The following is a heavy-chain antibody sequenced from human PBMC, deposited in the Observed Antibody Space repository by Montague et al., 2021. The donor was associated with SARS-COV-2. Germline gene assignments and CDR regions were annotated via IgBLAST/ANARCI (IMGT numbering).Heavy chain of an antibody. D-gene: IGHD3-9*01. Sequence: SETLSLTCTVSGGSISSSSYYWGWIRQAPGKGLEWIGSIYYSGSTYYNPSLKSRVTISVDTSKNQFSLRLSSVTAADTAVYYCARSGFYDLLTGYSFGSIDPWGQGTLVTVSS. CDR3: ARSGFYDLLTGYSFGSIDP. V-gene: IGHV4-39*07. J-gene: IGHJ5*02. CDR1: GGSISSSSYY. CDR2: IYYSGST.